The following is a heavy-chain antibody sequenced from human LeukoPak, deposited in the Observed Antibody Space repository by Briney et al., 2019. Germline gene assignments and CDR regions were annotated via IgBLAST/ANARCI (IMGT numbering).Heavy chain of an antibody. Sequence: PEASVKVSCKASGGTFSSYAISWVRQAPGQGLEWMGGIIPIFGTANYAQKFQGRVTITADESTSTAYMELSSLRSEDTAVYYCARDGPDSGSRYFDYWGQGTLVTVSS. CDR3: ARDGPDSGSRYFDY. CDR1: GGTFSSYA. J-gene: IGHJ4*02. CDR2: IIPIFGTA. V-gene: IGHV1-69*13. D-gene: IGHD1-26*01.